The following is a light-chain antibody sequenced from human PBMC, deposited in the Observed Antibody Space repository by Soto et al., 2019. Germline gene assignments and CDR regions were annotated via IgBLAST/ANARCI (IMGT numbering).Light chain of an antibody. CDR2: EVT. CDR3: TSYRRPDSWV. V-gene: IGLV2-14*01. J-gene: IGLJ3*02. Sequence: QSVLTQPASVSGSPGQSITISCTGTSSDVGGYNYVSWFQQHPGKAPKLLIYEVTNRPSGVSNRFSGSKSDNTASLTISGLQAEDEGDYYCTSYRRPDSWVFGGGTKVTVL. CDR1: SSDVGGYNY.